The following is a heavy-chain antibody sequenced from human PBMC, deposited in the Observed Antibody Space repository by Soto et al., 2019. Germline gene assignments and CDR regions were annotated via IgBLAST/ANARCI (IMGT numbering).Heavy chain of an antibody. D-gene: IGHD2-15*01. J-gene: IGHJ4*02. CDR1: GYTFTSYG. Sequence: QVQLVQSGAEVKKPGASVKVSCKASGYTFTSYGISWVRQAPGQGLEWMGWISAYNGNTNYAQKLQGRVTMTTDTSTSTDYMELRSLRSDDTAVYYCAREKGDIVVVVAATLGAGYFDYWGQGTLVTVSS. CDR2: ISAYNGNT. CDR3: AREKGDIVVVVAATLGAGYFDY. V-gene: IGHV1-18*01.